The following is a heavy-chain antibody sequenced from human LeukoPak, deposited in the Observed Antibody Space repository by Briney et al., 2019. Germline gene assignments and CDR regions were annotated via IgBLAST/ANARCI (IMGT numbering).Heavy chain of an antibody. V-gene: IGHV3-30*04. J-gene: IGHJ6*02. CDR1: GFTFRRYA. CDR2: VSYDGGNE. Sequence: GGSLRLSCELSGFTFRRYAMHWVRQAPGKGLEWLAVVSYDGGNEYYADSVKGRFTISRGKSRNTAFLQMDSLRHEDTGVYFCARDRYASRSYVMDVWGQGTT. CDR3: ARDRYASRSYVMDV. D-gene: IGHD2-2*01.